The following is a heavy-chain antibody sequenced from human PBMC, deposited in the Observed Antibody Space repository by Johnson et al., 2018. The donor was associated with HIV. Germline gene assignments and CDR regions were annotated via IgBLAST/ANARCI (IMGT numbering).Heavy chain of an antibody. CDR3: AKDGGRWSYSFDV. CDR1: GFTVSSNY. Sequence: VQLVESGGGLVQSGGSLRLSCAASGFTVSSNYMSWVRQAPGKGLEWVSVIYSGGRTYYADSVKGRFTISRDNSKNTLYLQMNSLRAEDTAMYYCAKDGGRWSYSFDVWGQGTMVSVSS. J-gene: IGHJ3*01. V-gene: IGHV3-66*01. CDR2: IYSGGRT. D-gene: IGHD3-16*01.